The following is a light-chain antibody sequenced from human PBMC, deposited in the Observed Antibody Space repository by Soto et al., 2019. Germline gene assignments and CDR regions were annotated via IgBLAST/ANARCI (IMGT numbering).Light chain of an antibody. CDR1: QSVSSSY. J-gene: IGKJ4*01. CDR2: GAS. Sequence: ENVLTQSPGTPSLSSGERATLSCRARQSVSSSYLAWYQQKPGQAPRLLIYGASSRATGIPDRFSGSGSGTDFTLTISRLEPEDFAVYYCQQYGSSPLTFGGGTKVDIK. CDR3: QQYGSSPLT. V-gene: IGKV3-20*01.